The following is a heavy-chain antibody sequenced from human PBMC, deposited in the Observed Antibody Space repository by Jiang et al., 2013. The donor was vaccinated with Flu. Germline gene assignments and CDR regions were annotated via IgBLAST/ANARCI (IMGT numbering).Heavy chain of an antibody. CDR1: GGSISSNGYY. V-gene: IGHV4-31*03. CDR3: ARESERLNFWSGYLGYFDY. J-gene: IGHJ4*02. D-gene: IGHD3-3*01. Sequence: TVSGGSISSNGYYWSWIRQHPGKGLEWIGYIYYSGSTYYNPSLKSRVTISVDTSKNQFSLKLSSVTAADTAVYYCARESERLNFWSGYLGYFDYWGQGTLVTVSS. CDR2: IYYSGST.